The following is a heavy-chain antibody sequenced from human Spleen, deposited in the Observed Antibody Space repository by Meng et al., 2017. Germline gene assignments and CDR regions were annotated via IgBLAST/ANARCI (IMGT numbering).Heavy chain of an antibody. CDR2: IIPIFGIA. CDR1: GGTFSNYA. V-gene: IGHV1-69*13. D-gene: IGHD3-10*01. Sequence: SVKVSCKASGGTFSNYAISWVRQAPGQGLEWMGGIIPIFGIANYAQKVQGRVTITSDESTSTVYMGLSSLRSEDTAVYYCARTYYYGSGSYNYYYYAMDVWGQGTTVTVSS. J-gene: IGHJ6*02. CDR3: ARTYYYGSGSYNYYYYAMDV.